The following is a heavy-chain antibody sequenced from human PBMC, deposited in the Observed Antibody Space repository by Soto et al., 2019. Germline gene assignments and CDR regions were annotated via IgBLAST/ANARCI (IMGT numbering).Heavy chain of an antibody. CDR3: ARDDVLCDGGRCYGIPLDV. CDR2: ISGSGGNT. D-gene: IGHD2-15*01. CDR1: GFTFDTYA. Sequence: PGGALRLSCAASGFTFDTYAVSWVRQVPGKGLEWVSGISGSGGNTYYADSVNGRFTISRDNAKNSLYLQMNSLRAEDTAVYYCARDDVLCDGGRCYGIPLDVWGKGTTVTVS. V-gene: IGHV3-23*01. J-gene: IGHJ6*03.